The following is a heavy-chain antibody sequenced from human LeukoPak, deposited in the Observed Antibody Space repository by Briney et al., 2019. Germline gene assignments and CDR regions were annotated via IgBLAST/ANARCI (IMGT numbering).Heavy chain of an antibody. V-gene: IGHV4-38-2*02. D-gene: IGHD3-22*01. CDR3: ARAIDYYDSSGSFDY. CDR2: IYHSGST. J-gene: IGHJ4*02. Sequence: SETLSLTCTVSGYSISSGYYWGWIRQPPGKGLEWIGSIYHSGSTYYNPSLKSRVTISVDTSKNQFSLKLTSVTAADTAVYYCARAIDYYDSSGSFDYWGQGTLVTVSS. CDR1: GYSISSGYY.